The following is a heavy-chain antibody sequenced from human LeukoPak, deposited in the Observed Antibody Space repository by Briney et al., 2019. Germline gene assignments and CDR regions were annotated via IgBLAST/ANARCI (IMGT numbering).Heavy chain of an antibody. CDR2: IYTSGST. J-gene: IGHJ5*02. V-gene: IGHV4-4*07. CDR1: GGSISSYY. Sequence: SETLSLTCTVSGGSISSYYWSWIRQPAGKGLEWIGRIYTSGSTNYNPSLKSRVTMSVDTSKNQFSLNLSSVTAADTAVYYCARRVIMSAAGVPDTWLDPWGQGILVTVSS. CDR3: ARRVIMSAAGVPDTWLDP. D-gene: IGHD2-8*01.